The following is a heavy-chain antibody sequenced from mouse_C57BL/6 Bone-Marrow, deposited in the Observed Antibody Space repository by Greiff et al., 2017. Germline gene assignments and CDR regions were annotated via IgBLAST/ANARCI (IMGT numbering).Heavy chain of an antibody. V-gene: IGHV1-59*01. CDR1: GYTFTSYW. D-gene: IGHD2-4*01. J-gene: IGHJ1*03. CDR2: IDPSDSYT. CDR3: ARDSYDYDWYFDV. Sequence: QVQLQQPGAELVRPGTSVKLSCKASGYTFTSYWMHWVKQRPGQVLEWIGVIDPSDSYTNYNQKFKGKATLTVDTSSSTAYMQLSSLTSEDSAVYYCARDSYDYDWYFDVWGTGTTVTVSS.